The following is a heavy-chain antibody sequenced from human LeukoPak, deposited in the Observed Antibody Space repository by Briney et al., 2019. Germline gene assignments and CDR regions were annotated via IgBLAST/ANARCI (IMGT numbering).Heavy chain of an antibody. CDR1: GGSISSYY. CDR3: ARGRYYYYGMDV. CDR2: IYYSGST. Sequence: PSETLSLTCTVSGGSISSYYWSWIRQPPGKGLEWIGYIYYSGSTNYNPSLKSRVTISVDTSKNQFSLKLSSVTAADTAVYYWARGRYYYYGMDVWGQGTTVTVSS. V-gene: IGHV4-59*08. J-gene: IGHJ6*02.